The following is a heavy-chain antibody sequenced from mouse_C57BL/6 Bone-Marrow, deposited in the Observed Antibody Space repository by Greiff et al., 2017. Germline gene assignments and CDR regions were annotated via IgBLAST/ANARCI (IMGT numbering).Heavy chain of an antibody. V-gene: IGHV5-17*01. CDR2: ISSGSSTI. Sequence: EVKLVESGGGLVKPGGSLKLSCAASGFTFSDYGMHWVRQAPEKGLEWVAYISSGSSTIYYADTVKGRCTISRDNAKNTLFLQMTRLRSEDTAMYYCARNWGGAMDYWGQGTSVTVSS. J-gene: IGHJ4*01. CDR3: ARNWGGAMDY. CDR1: GFTFSDYG. D-gene: IGHD4-1*01.